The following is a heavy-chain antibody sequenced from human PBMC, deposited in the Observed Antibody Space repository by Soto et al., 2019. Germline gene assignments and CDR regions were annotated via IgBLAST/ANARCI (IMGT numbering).Heavy chain of an antibody. V-gene: IGHV3-23*01. CDR3: AKVTSGLRYFDWFFKGFDY. CDR2: ISGSGAST. CDR1: GFTISSYA. Sequence: PGGSLRLSCAASGFTISSYAMNWVRQAPGKGLEWVSAISGSGASTFYADSVKGRFTISRDNSKNTLYLQMNSLRADDTAVYYCAKVTSGLRYFDWFFKGFDYWGQGILVTVSS. D-gene: IGHD3-9*01. J-gene: IGHJ4*02.